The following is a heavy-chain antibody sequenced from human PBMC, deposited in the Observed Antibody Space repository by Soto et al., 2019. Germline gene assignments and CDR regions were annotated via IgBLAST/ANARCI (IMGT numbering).Heavy chain of an antibody. CDR3: ARAPMVLTRSYFDS. CDR2: ISSSGNT. V-gene: IGHV4-59*01. J-gene: IGHJ4*02. D-gene: IGHD3-22*01. CDR1: DGSISNFY. Sequence: SETLSLTCTVSDGSISNFYWSWIRQPPGKGLEWIGYISSSGNTNYNPSLKSRVSISVATSKNQFSLNLTSVTAADTAVYYCARAPMVLTRSYFDSWGQGXPVTVYS.